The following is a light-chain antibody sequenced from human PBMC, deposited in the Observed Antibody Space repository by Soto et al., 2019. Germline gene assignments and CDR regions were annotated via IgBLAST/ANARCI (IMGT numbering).Light chain of an antibody. V-gene: IGLV7-43*01. CDR3: QLYYGATRV. J-gene: IGLJ3*02. CDR1: TGAVTSTYY. Sequence: QAVVTQEPSLTVSPGGTVTLTCAPSTGAVTSTYYPNWFQQKPGQAPRSLIFSTSIRYSWTPARFSGSLLGGKAALTLSDVQPEDEADYYCQLYYGATRVFGGGTKLTVL. CDR2: STS.